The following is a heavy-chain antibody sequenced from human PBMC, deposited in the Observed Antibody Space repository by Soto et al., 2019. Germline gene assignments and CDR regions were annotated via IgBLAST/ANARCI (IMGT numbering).Heavy chain of an antibody. CDR2: IFHSGST. CDR3: ARIPFAYYAMDV. CDR1: GGSVSSSNW. Sequence: SETPSLTCAVSGGSVSSSNWWSWVRRPPGKGLEFIGEIFHSGSTNYNPSLKSRVTISGDKSKNQISLQLNSVNAADTAVYYCARIPFAYYAMDVWGQGTTVTVSS. J-gene: IGHJ6*02. D-gene: IGHD2-21*01. V-gene: IGHV4-4*02.